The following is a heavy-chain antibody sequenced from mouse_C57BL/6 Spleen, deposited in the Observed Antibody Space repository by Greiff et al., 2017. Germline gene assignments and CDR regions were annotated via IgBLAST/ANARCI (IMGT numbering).Heavy chain of an antibody. Sequence: VQLKQSGPELVKPGASVKMSCKASGYTFTDYNMHWVKQSHGKSLEWIGYINPNNGGTSYNQKFKGKATLTVNKSSSTAYMELRSLTSEDSAVYYCARTVLYPASMDYWGQGTSVTVSS. CDR3: ARTVLYPASMDY. J-gene: IGHJ4*01. CDR1: GYTFTDYN. V-gene: IGHV1-22*01. CDR2: INPNNGGT. D-gene: IGHD2-1*01.